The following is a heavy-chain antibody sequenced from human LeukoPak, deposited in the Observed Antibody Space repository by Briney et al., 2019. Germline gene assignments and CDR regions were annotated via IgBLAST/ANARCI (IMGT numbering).Heavy chain of an antibody. Sequence: PSETLSLTCAVYGGSFSGYYRGWIRQPPGKGLEWIGEINHSGSTNYNPSLKSRVTISVDTSKNQFSLKLSSVTAADTAVYYCARQNGDSPGDYWGQGTLVTVSS. D-gene: IGHD4-17*01. J-gene: IGHJ4*02. CDR1: GGSFSGYY. CDR2: INHSGST. CDR3: ARQNGDSPGDY. V-gene: IGHV4-34*01.